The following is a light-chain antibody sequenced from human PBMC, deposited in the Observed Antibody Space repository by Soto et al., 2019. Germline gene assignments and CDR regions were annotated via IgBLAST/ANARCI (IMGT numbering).Light chain of an antibody. V-gene: IGLV2-8*01. CDR2: EVS. CDR1: SSDVGAYNY. Sequence: QSVLTQPPSASGSPGQSVTISCTGTSSDVGAYNYVSWYQQHPGKAPKLMIYEVSKRPSGVPDRFSGSKSGNTASLTVSGLQAEDEADYYCSSYAGSNNRLFGGGTKLTVL. CDR3: SSYAGSNNRL. J-gene: IGLJ3*02.